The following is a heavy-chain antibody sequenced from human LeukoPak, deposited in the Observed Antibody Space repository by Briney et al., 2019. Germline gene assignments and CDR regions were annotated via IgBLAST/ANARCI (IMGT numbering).Heavy chain of an antibody. J-gene: IGHJ4*02. CDR3: AVRNAYCSGGSCYYGY. V-gene: IGHV1-69*06. CDR1: GYTFTSYG. D-gene: IGHD2-15*01. Sequence: GASVKVSCKASGYTFTSYGISWVRQAPGQGLEWMGGIIPIFGTANYAQKFQGRVTITADKSTSTAYMELSSLRSEDTAVYYCAVRNAYCSGGSCYYGYWGQGTLVTVSS. CDR2: IIPIFGTA.